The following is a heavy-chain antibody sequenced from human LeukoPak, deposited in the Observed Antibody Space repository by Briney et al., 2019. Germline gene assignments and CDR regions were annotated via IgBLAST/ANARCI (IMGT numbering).Heavy chain of an antibody. CDR1: GFTFSSYS. Sequence: GGSLRLPCAASGFTFSSYSMNWVRQAPGKGLEWVSYISSSSSTIYYADSVKGRFTISRDNAKNSLYLQMNSLRAEDTAVYYCARDSVSGYHDYWGQGTLVTVSS. CDR2: ISSSSSTI. V-gene: IGHV3-48*01. J-gene: IGHJ4*02. D-gene: IGHD3-22*01. CDR3: ARDSVSGYHDY.